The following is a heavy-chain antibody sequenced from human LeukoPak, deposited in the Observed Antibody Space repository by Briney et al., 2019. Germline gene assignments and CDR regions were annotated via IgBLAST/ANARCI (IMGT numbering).Heavy chain of an antibody. D-gene: IGHD6-19*01. J-gene: IGHJ4*02. Sequence: GGTLRLSCAASGFTFSSYGMSWVRQAPGKGLEWVSYISSSSSYIYYADSVKGRFTISRDNAKKSLYLQMNSLRAEDTAVYYCARDPPTITLAGNGNDYWGQGTLVTVSS. V-gene: IGHV3-21*01. CDR2: ISSSSSYI. CDR3: ARDPPTITLAGNGNDY. CDR1: GFTFSSYG.